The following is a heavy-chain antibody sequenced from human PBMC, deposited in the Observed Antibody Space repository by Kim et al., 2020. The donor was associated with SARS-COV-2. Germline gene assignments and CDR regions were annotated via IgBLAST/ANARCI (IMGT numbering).Heavy chain of an antibody. Sequence: NPSLKSRVTVSVDTSKNQFFLKLNSVTAADTAVYYCARDAPSGWLNWFDPWGQGTLVTVS. J-gene: IGHJ5*02. CDR3: ARDAPSGWLNWFDP. V-gene: IGHV4-4*07. D-gene: IGHD6-19*01.